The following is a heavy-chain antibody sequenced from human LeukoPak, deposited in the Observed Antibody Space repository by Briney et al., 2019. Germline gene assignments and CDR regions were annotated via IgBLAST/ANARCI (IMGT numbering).Heavy chain of an antibody. CDR3: ARDPGYYGDYLDYFDY. V-gene: IGHV3-74*01. CDR1: GFTFSSYW. D-gene: IGHD4-17*01. J-gene: IGHJ4*02. CDR2: INSDRSST. Sequence: PGGSLRLSCAASGFTFSSYWMHWVRQAPGKGLVWVSRINSDRSSTSYADSLKGRFTISTDKAKNTLYLQMNSLRAEDTAVYYCARDPGYYGDYLDYFDYWGQGTLVTVSS.